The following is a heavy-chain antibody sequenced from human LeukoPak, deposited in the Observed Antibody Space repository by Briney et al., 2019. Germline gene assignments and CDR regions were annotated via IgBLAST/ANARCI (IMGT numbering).Heavy chain of an antibody. V-gene: IGHV4-61*10. J-gene: IGHJ6*03. D-gene: IGHD6-13*01. CDR3: ARDSSSSWYNSYYYYMDV. Sequence: PSETLSLTCTVSGGSISSGSYYWSWIRQPAGKGLEWIGYIYYSGSTNYNPSLKSRVTISVDTSKNQFSLKLSSVTAADTAVYYCARDSSSSWYNSYYYYMDVWGKGTTVTVSS. CDR1: GGSISSGSYY. CDR2: IYYSGST.